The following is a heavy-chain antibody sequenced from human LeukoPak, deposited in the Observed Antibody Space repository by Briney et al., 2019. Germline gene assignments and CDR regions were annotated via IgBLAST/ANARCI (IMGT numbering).Heavy chain of an antibody. CDR2: ISYDGSNK. J-gene: IGHJ4*02. Sequence: GGSLRLSCPAVGFISRSYAMHWVRQAPGKGLEWVAVISYDGSNKYYADSVKGRFTISRDNSKNTLYLQMNSLRAEDTAVYDCARCAFSSGSSAHADVYWGQGTLVTVSS. V-gene: IGHV3-30-3*01. D-gene: IGHD3-10*01. CDR3: ARCAFSSGSSAHADVY. CDR1: GFISRSYA.